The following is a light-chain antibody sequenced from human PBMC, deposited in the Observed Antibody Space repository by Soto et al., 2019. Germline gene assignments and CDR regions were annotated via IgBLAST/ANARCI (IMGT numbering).Light chain of an antibody. CDR2: DAS. Sequence: ILFTQSSATLSFSPGERATLSFRASQSVSSYLAWYQQKPGQAPRLLIYDASNRATGIPARFSGSGSGTDFTLTISSLEPEDFAVYYCQQRSNWPVTFGQGTRLEI. J-gene: IGKJ5*01. CDR1: QSVSSY. V-gene: IGKV3-11*01. CDR3: QQRSNWPVT.